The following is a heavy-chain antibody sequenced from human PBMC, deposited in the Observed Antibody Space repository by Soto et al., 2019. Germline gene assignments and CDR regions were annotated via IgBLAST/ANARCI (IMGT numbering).Heavy chain of an antibody. CDR2: IYYSGST. Sequence: LCGGSISSYYWSWIRQPPGKGLEWIGYIYYSGSTNYNPSLKSRVTISVDTSKNQFSLKLSSVTAADTAVYYCARGLSSVDYWGQGTLVTVSS. J-gene: IGHJ4*02. V-gene: IGHV4-59*01. CDR1: GGSISSYY. CDR3: ARGLSSVDY. D-gene: IGHD3-10*02.